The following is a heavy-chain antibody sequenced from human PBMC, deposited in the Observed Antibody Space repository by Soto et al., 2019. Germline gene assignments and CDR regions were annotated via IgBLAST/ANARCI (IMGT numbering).Heavy chain of an antibody. J-gene: IGHJ4*02. CDR3: ARGTITTVTTFLFLDY. CDR2: IYHSGST. D-gene: IGHD4-17*01. V-gene: IGHV4-38-2*01. Sequence: QVQLQESGPGLVKPSETLSLTCAVSGYSISSGYYWGWIRQPPGKGLEWIGSIYHSGSTYYNPSLRSRVTISVDTSKNQFSLKLSSVTAADTAVYYCARGTITTVTTFLFLDYWGQGTLVTVSS. CDR1: GYSISSGYY.